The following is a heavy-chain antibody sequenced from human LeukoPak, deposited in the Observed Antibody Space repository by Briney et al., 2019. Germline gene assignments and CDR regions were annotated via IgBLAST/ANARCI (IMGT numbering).Heavy chain of an antibody. J-gene: IGHJ6*03. CDR1: GFTFSSYG. V-gene: IGHV3-30*02. Sequence: GSLRLSCAASGFTFSSYGMHWVRQAPGKGLEWVALIRYDGSNKYYADSVKGRFTISRDNAKNSLYLQMNSLRAEDTAVYYCARDPYSGSYGNYYYYFMDVWGKGTTVTISS. D-gene: IGHD1-26*01. CDR2: IRYDGSNK. CDR3: ARDPYSGSYGNYYYYFMDV.